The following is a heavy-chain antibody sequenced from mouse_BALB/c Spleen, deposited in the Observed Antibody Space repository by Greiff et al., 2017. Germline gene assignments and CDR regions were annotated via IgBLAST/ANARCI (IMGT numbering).Heavy chain of an antibody. CDR3: ARLFFYYDYDGAMDY. V-gene: IGHV1-87*01. Sequence: VQLQQSGAELARPGASVKLSCKASVYTFTSYWMQWVKQRPGQGLEWIGAIYPGDGDTRYTQKFKGKATLTADKSSSTAYMQLSSLASEDSAVYYCARLFFYYDYDGAMDYWGQGTSVTVSS. D-gene: IGHD2-4*01. CDR2: IYPGDGDT. CDR1: VYTFTSYW. J-gene: IGHJ4*01.